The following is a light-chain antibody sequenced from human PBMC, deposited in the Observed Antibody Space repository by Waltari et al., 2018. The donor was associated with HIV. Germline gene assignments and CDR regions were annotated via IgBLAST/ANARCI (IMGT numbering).Light chain of an antibody. CDR3: QVWDRSSDQVL. Sequence: SSVLTQPPSVSVASGKTARITCGGKTIQSTSVHWYQQKPGPAPCLVIYYERDPPAGIPERFSGSNSGETGTLNISRVGSGDEAVYYCQVWDRSSDQVLFGGGTKLTVL. CDR2: YER. V-gene: IGLV3-21*04. CDR1: TIQSTS. J-gene: IGLJ2*01.